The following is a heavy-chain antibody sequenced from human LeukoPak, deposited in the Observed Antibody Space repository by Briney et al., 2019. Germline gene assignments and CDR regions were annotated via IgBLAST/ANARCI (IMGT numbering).Heavy chain of an antibody. CDR1: GGSVSSTSYY. CDR3: AKGGIMQSSSPGLQYFDL. Sequence: SETLSLTCTVSGGSVSSTSYYWSWIRQPPGRGLEWIGYIYHSGSTNYNPSLKSRVTISVDTSKNQFSLKLSSVTAADTAVYYCAKGGIMQSSSPGLQYFDLWGRGTLVSVSS. V-gene: IGHV4-61*01. CDR2: IYHSGST. D-gene: IGHD6-6*01. J-gene: IGHJ2*01.